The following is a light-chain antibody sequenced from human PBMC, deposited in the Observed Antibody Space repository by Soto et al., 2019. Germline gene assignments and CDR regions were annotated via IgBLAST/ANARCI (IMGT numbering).Light chain of an antibody. Sequence: QSVLTQPASVSGSPGQSITISCTGTSSDVGGYNYVSWYLQHPGKAPKLMIYDVSNRPSGVSNRFSGSKSGNTASLTISGLQAEDEADYYCSSYTSSRTPYVFGGGTKLTVL. CDR3: SSYTSSRTPYV. CDR2: DVS. CDR1: SSDVGGYNY. J-gene: IGLJ2*01. V-gene: IGLV2-14*01.